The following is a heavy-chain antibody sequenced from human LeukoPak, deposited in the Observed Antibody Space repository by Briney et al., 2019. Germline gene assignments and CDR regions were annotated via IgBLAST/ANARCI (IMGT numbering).Heavy chain of an antibody. V-gene: IGHV4-59*01. CDR1: GGSISSYY. CDR2: IYYSGST. CDR3: ARHPFHI. J-gene: IGHJ3*02. Sequence: SETLSLTCTVSGGSISSYYWSWIRQPPGKGLEWIGYIYYSGSTNYNPSLKSRVAISVDTSKNRFSLNLNSVTAADTAVYYCARHPFHIWGQGTMVTVSS.